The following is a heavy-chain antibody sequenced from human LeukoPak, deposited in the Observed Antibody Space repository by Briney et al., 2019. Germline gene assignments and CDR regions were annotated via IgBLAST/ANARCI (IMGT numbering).Heavy chain of an antibody. J-gene: IGHJ4*02. CDR2: INPNSGGT. Sequence: GASVKVSCKASGYTFTGYYMHWVRQAPGQGLEWMGWINPNSGGTNYAQKFQGRVTMIRDTSISTAYMELSRLRSDDTAVYYCARSEFVYDILTGYGPGYFDYWGQGTLVTVSS. CDR3: ARSEFVYDILTGYGPGYFDY. D-gene: IGHD3-9*01. V-gene: IGHV1-2*02. CDR1: GYTFTGYY.